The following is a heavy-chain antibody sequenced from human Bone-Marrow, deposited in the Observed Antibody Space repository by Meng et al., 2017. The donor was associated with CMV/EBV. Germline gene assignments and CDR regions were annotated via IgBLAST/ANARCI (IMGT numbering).Heavy chain of an antibody. CDR3: ARGVHGMDV. CDR2: INHSGST. V-gene: IGHV4-34*01. CDR1: GGSFSGHY. J-gene: IGHJ6*01. Sequence: SETLSLTCAVYGGSFSGHYWSWIRQPPGKGLEWIGEINHSGSTNYNPSLKSRVTISVDTSKNQFSLKLSSVTAADTAVYYCARGVHGMDVWGQGTTVTVSS.